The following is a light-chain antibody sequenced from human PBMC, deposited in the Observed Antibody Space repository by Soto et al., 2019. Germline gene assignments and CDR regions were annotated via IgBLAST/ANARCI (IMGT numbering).Light chain of an antibody. CDR1: QSVSSSY. V-gene: IGKV3-20*01. Sequence: ESVLTQSPGTLSLSPGERATLSCRASQSVSSSYLAWYQQEPGQAPRLLIYGASSRATGIPDRFSGSGSGTDFTLTISRLEPEDFAVYYCHQYGSSRTFGQGTKVDIK. CDR3: HQYGSSRT. J-gene: IGKJ1*01. CDR2: GAS.